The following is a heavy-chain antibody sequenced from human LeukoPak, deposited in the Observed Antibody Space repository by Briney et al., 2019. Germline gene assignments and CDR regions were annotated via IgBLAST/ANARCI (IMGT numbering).Heavy chain of an antibody. Sequence: SETLSLTCAVYGGSFSGYYWSWIRQPPGKGLEWTGEINHSGSTNYNPSLKSRATISADTSKNQFSLKLSSVTAADTAVYYGARRRVRIYGVDYWGQGTLVTVSS. CDR1: GGSFSGYY. D-gene: IGHD1-14*01. J-gene: IGHJ4*02. CDR2: INHSGST. V-gene: IGHV4-34*01. CDR3: ARRRVRIYGVDY.